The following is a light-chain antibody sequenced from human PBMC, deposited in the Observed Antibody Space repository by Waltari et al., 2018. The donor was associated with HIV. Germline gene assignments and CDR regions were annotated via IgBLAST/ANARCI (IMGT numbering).Light chain of an antibody. J-gene: IGLJ1*01. CDR3: QSFDSSLSGYV. CDR2: DNT. V-gene: IGLV1-40*01. CDR1: SSNIGAGFD. Sequence: QSVLTQPPSVSGAPGQRVTISCPGSSSNIGAGFDVPWYPQLPGTAPKLLIYDNTNRPSGVPDRFSGSRSGSSASLAITGLQAEDEADYYCQSFDSSLSGYVFGTGTKVTVL.